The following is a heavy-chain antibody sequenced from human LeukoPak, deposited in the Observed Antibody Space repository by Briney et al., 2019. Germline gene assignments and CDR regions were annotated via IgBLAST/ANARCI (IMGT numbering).Heavy chain of an antibody. J-gene: IGHJ4*02. CDR3: ASGVDTAMV. CDR2: ISYDGSNK. D-gene: IGHD5-18*01. V-gene: IGHV3-30-3*01. Sequence: PGRSLRLSCAASGFTFSSYAMHWVRQAPGKGLEWVAVISYDGSNKYYADSVKGRFTISRDNSKNTLYLQMNSLRAEDTAVYYCASGVDTAMVWGQGTLVTVSS. CDR1: GFTFSSYA.